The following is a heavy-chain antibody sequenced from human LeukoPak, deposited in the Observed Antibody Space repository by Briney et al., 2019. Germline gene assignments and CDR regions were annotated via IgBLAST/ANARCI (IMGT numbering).Heavy chain of an antibody. CDR3: ASGDGAGYYDSSGYPN. CDR2: ISSSGSTI. CDR1: GFTFSDYY. Sequence: GGSLRLSCAASGFTFSDYYMSWIRQAPGKGLEWVSYISSSGSTIYYADSVKGRFTISRDNAKNSLYLQMNSLRAEDTAVYYCASGDGAGYYDSSGYPNWGQGTLVTVSS. J-gene: IGHJ4*02. D-gene: IGHD3-22*01. V-gene: IGHV3-11*04.